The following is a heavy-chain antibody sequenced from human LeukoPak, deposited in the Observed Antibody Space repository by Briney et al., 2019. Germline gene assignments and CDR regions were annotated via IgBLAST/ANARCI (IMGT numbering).Heavy chain of an antibody. D-gene: IGHD3-3*01. CDR3: ATTYYDFWSGPRPHFDY. Sequence: SETLSLTCAVYGGSFSGYYWSWIRQPPGKGLEWIGEINHSGSTNYNPSLKSRVTISVDTSKNQFSLKLSPVTAADTAVYYCATTYYDFWSGPRPHFDYWGQGTLVTVSS. V-gene: IGHV4-34*01. CDR1: GGSFSGYY. CDR2: INHSGST. J-gene: IGHJ4*02.